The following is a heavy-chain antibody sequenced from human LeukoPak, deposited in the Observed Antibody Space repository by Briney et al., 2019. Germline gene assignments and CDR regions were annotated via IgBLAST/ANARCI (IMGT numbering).Heavy chain of an antibody. CDR2: IYYSGST. V-gene: IGHV4-59*01. Sequence: SETLSLTCTVSGGSISSYYWSWIRQPPGKGLEWIGYIYYSGSTNYNPSLKSRVTISVDTSKNQFSLKLSSVTAADTAVCYCARGGYSYGLSFDYWGQGTLVTVSS. D-gene: IGHD5-18*01. J-gene: IGHJ4*02. CDR1: GGSISSYY. CDR3: ARGGYSYGLSFDY.